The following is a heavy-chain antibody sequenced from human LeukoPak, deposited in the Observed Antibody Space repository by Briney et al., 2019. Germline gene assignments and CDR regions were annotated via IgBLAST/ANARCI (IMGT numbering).Heavy chain of an antibody. J-gene: IGHJ5*02. CDR2: INHSGST. CDR1: XGSXXXYY. CDR3: ASYKGA. Sequence: XAVXXGSXXXYYWSWIRQPPGKGLEWIGEINHSGSTNYNPSLKSRVTISVDTSKNQFSLKLSSVTAADTAVYYCASYKGAWGQGTLVTVSS. V-gene: IGHV4-34*01. D-gene: IGHD3-10*01.